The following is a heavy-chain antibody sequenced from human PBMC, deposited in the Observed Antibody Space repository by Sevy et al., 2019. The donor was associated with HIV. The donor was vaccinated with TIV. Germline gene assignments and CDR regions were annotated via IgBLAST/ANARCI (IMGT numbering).Heavy chain of an antibody. J-gene: IGHJ4*02. Sequence: GGSLRLSCTASGFSFSNYVMAWVRQAPGKGLEWVSSVSPTSLSTYYAESVKGRFTISRDNSKNTLYLQMNSLRAEDMAIYYSAKLHSRMIPGNGALDYWGRGTLVTVSS. D-gene: IGHD3-16*01. V-gene: IGHV3-23*01. CDR1: GFSFSNYV. CDR2: VSPTSLST. CDR3: AKLHSRMIPGNGALDY.